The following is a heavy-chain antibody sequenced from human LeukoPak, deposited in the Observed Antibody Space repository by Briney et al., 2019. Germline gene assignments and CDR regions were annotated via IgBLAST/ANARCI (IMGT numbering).Heavy chain of an antibody. V-gene: IGHV1-69*01. CDR1: GGTFSSYA. Sequence: SVKVSCKASGGTFSSYAISWVRQAPGQGLEWMGGIIPIFGTANYAQKFQGRVTITADESTSTAYMELSSLRSEDTAVYYCARDNYYDSSGYQYYFDYWGQGTLVTVSS. CDR3: ARDNYYDSSGYQYYFDY. D-gene: IGHD3-22*01. J-gene: IGHJ4*02. CDR2: IIPIFGTA.